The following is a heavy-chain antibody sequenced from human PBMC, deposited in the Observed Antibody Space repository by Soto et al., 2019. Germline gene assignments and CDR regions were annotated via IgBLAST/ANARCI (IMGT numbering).Heavy chain of an antibody. CDR2: IIPIFGTA. CDR1: GGTFSSYA. J-gene: IGHJ4*02. Sequence: QVQLVQSGAEVKKPGSSVKVSCKASGGTFSSYAISWVRQAPGQGLEWMGGIIPIFGTANYAQKFQGRVTITADESTSTAYMELSSLRSEDTAVYYCARGLEQQPYSSMYYFDYWGQGTLVTVSS. CDR3: ARGLEQQPYSSMYYFDY. D-gene: IGHD6-13*01. V-gene: IGHV1-69*12.